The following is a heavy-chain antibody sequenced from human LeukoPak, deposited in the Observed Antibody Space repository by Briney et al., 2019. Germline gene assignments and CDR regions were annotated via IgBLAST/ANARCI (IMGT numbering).Heavy chain of an antibody. V-gene: IGHV4-31*01. Sequence: PSQTLSLTCTVSGGSISSGGYYWSWVRQHPGKGLEWIGYIYYSGNTYYNPSLKSLVTISVDTSKNQFSLKLSSVTAADTVVYYCARTYGSGLSAFDIWGQGTMVTVSS. CDR1: GGSISSGGYY. CDR2: IYYSGNT. J-gene: IGHJ3*02. D-gene: IGHD3-10*01. CDR3: ARTYGSGLSAFDI.